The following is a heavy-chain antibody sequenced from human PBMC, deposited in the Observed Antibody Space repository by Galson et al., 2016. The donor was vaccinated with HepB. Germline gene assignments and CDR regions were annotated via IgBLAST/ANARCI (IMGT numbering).Heavy chain of an antibody. CDR2: VSGNGVST. J-gene: IGHJ4*02. Sequence: SLRLSCAASGFTFSHYAMSWVRQAPGKGLECVTVVSGNGVSTDYADSVKGRFTVSRDKSKNTMFLQMNSLRAEDTAVYYCARLDQGRSDYFGWWGQGTLVTVSS. CDR1: GFTFSHYA. V-gene: IGHV3-23*01. D-gene: IGHD1/OR15-1a*01. CDR3: ARLDQGRSDYFGW.